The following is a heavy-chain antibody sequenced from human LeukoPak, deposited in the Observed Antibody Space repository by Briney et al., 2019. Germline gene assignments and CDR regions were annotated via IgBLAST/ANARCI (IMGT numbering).Heavy chain of an antibody. CDR2: ISSSSSYI. D-gene: IGHD6-19*01. CDR3: ARDLYSSGWSHYFDY. V-gene: IGHV3-21*01. J-gene: IGHJ4*02. CDR1: GFTFSSYS. Sequence: PGGSLRLSCAASGFTFSSYSMNWVRQAPGKGLEWVSSISSSSSYIYYADSVKGRFTISRDNAKNSLYLQMNSLRAEDTAVYYCARDLYSSGWSHYFDYWGQGTLVTVS.